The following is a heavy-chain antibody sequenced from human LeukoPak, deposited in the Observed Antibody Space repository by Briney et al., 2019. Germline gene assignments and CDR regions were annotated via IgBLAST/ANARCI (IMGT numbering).Heavy chain of an antibody. Sequence: PSETLSLTCTVSGGSVSSGSYYWSWIRQPPGKGLEWIGYIYYSGSTNYNPSLKSRVTISVDTSKNQFSLKLSSVTAADTAMYYCAREEQLTDAFDIWGQGTMVTVSS. CDR1: GGSVSSGSYY. V-gene: IGHV4-61*01. CDR2: IYYSGST. CDR3: AREEQLTDAFDI. J-gene: IGHJ3*02. D-gene: IGHD1/OR15-1a*01.